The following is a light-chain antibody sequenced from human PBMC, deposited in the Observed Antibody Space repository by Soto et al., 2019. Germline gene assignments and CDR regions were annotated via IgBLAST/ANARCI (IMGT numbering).Light chain of an antibody. CDR1: QSISTY. CDR2: AAS. Sequence: DIQMTQSPSSLSASVGDRVTITCRASQSISTYLNWHQQKPGKTPKLLIYAASSLQSGVPSRFSGSGSGTDFTLTISSLQPEDFATYYCQQTYSTPRTCGQGTKVEIK. V-gene: IGKV1-39*01. CDR3: QQTYSTPRT. J-gene: IGKJ1*01.